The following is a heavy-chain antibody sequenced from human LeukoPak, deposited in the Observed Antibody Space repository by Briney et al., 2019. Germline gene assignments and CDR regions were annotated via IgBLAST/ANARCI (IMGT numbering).Heavy chain of an antibody. D-gene: IGHD3-22*01. CDR1: GYTFTSYA. Sequence: ASVKVSCKASGYTFTSYAMNWMRQAPGQGLEWMGWINTNTGNPTYVQGFTGRFVFSLDTSVSTAYLQISSLKAEDTAVYYCARGLSEFYYDSRGYPLWGQGTLVTVSS. J-gene: IGHJ4*02. CDR3: ARGLSEFYYDSRGYPL. CDR2: INTNTGNP. V-gene: IGHV7-4-1*02.